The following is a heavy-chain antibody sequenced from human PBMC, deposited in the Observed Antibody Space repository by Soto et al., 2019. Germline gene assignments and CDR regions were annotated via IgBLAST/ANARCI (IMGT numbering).Heavy chain of an antibody. V-gene: IGHV3-53*01. CDR2: LYSGGTT. CDR1: GFNFIRKY. D-gene: IGHD3-10*01. CDR3: ARGLYDSGSFYFDF. Sequence: EVQLVESGGGLIQPGGSLRLSCAVSGFNFIRKYMIWVRQAPGKGLEWVSILYSGGTTYYADSVKGRFTISRDTSENTLYLQMGSLRAEDTAVYYCARGLYDSGSFYFDFWGQGTLVTVSS. J-gene: IGHJ4*02.